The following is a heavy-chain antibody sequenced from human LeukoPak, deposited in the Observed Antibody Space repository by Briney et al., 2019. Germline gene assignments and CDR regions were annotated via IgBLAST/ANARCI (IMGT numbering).Heavy chain of an antibody. CDR1: GFTFGSFG. CDR2: ISGGAENT. J-gene: IGHJ4*02. V-gene: IGHV3-23*01. D-gene: IGHD3-16*01. CDR3: ARDVGDVMFDY. Sequence: GGSLRLSCVASGFTFGSFGMSWVRQAPGKGPEWVSTISGGAENTHYADSVKGRFTISRDNSKDMLWLQMNSLRAEDAGVYYCARDVGDVMFDYWGQGTLVTVSS.